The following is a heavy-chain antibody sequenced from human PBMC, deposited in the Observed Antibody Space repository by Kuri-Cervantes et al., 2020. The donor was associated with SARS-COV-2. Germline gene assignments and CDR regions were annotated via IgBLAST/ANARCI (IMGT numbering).Heavy chain of an antibody. CDR3: AKITGGSTVYYFDS. CDR1: GFTSSSYS. J-gene: IGHJ4*02. V-gene: IGHV3-48*01. D-gene: IGHD5/OR15-5a*01. Sequence: GGSLRLSCAASGFTSSSYSMNWVRQAPGKGLEWVSYISSSSSTIYYADSVKGRFTISRDNSKNTLYLQMNSLRAEDTAVYYCAKITGGSTVYYFDSWGQGTLVTVSS. CDR2: ISSSSSTI.